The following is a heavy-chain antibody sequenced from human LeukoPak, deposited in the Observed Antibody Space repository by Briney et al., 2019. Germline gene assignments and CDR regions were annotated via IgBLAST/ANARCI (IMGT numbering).Heavy chain of an antibody. CDR3: ARVFGYYYFYMDV. CDR2: ISPENGDT. CDR1: GYTFVNFG. D-gene: IGHD3/OR15-3a*01. J-gene: IGHJ6*03. V-gene: IGHV1-18*01. Sequence: PVASVRVSCKASGYTFVNFGLIWVRQAPGQGLEWMGWISPENGDTNYAQTFQDRVTMTTDTSTNTAYMELRSLTSDDTAVYFCARVFGYYYFYMDVWGEGTTVIISS.